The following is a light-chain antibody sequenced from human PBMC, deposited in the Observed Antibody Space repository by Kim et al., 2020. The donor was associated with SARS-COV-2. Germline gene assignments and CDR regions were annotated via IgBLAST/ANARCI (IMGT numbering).Light chain of an antibody. CDR2: GAS. Sequence: ASEGDRVTSTCRASQDIRNDLGWYQQNPGRAPKRLIYGASSLQSGVPSRFSGSGSGTEFTLTISSLQPEDFATYFCLQHNTYPITFGQGTRLEIK. CDR1: QDIRND. V-gene: IGKV1-17*01. CDR3: LQHNTYPIT. J-gene: IGKJ5*01.